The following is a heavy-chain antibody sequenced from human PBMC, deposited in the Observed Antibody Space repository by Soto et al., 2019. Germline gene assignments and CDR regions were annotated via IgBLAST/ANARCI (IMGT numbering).Heavy chain of an antibody. Sequence: GGSLRLSCAASGFTFSSYGMHWVRQAPGKGLEWVAVISYDGSNKYYADSVKGRFTISRDNSKNRLYLQMNSLRAEDTAVYYCAKANVQLERHDSYGMDVWGQGTTVTVSS. J-gene: IGHJ6*02. D-gene: IGHD1-1*01. CDR2: ISYDGSNK. CDR3: AKANVQLERHDSYGMDV. CDR1: GFTFSSYG. V-gene: IGHV3-30*18.